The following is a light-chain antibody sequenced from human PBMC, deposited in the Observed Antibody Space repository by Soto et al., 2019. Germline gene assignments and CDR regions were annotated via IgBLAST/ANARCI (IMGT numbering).Light chain of an antibody. CDR1: QSLSSRN. V-gene: IGKV3-20*01. CDR3: QQYGSSYPWT. CDR2: GVS. Sequence: ELVLTQSPGTLSLSPGERATLSCRASQSLSSRNLAWYQQKPGQAPRPVLYGVSSRATGIPDRFSGSGSGTDLTLTIRRLETEDFAVYYCQQYGSSYPWTFGQGTKVDIK. J-gene: IGKJ1*01.